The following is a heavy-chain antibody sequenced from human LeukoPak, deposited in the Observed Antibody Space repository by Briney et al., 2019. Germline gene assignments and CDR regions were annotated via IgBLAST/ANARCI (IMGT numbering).Heavy chain of an antibody. D-gene: IGHD2-2*01. CDR3: ARGIVVVPAAYDY. CDR2: IYYSGST. Sequence: PSETLSLICNVSGDSISNYYWNWIRQPPGKGLEWIGNIYYSGSTNYNPSLKSRVTILVDTSKNQVSLKLSSVTAADTAVYYCARGIVVVPAAYDYWGQGTLVTVSS. V-gene: IGHV4-59*12. CDR1: GDSISNYY. J-gene: IGHJ4*02.